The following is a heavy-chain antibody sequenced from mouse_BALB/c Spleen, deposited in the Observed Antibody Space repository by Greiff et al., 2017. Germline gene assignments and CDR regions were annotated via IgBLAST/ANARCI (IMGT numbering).Heavy chain of an antibody. D-gene: IGHD1-2*01. V-gene: IGHV1S137*01. CDR2: ISTYYGDA. Sequence: VQLQQSGAELVRPGVSVKISCKGSGYTFTDYAMHWVKQSHAKSLEWIGVISTYYGDASYNQKFKGKATMTVDKSSSTAYMELARLTSEDSAIYYCARGIHYYGAWFAYWAKGLWSLSLQ. CDR3: ARGIHYYGAWFAY. CDR1: GYTFTDYA. J-gene: IGHJ3*01.